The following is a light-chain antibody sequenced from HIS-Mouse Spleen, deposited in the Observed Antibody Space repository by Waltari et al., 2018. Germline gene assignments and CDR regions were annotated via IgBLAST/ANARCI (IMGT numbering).Light chain of an antibody. CDR3: QQYNNWPQT. Sequence: IVMTQSPTCLSGFPGELAPLSCRASQSVSSHLAWYQQKPGQAPRLLSSGASTRATGIPARLRGSGYGTEFTLTISSMQSEDFAVYYCQQYNNWPQTFGQGTKVEIK. V-gene: IGKV3-15*01. CDR2: GAS. CDR1: QSVSSH. J-gene: IGKJ1*01.